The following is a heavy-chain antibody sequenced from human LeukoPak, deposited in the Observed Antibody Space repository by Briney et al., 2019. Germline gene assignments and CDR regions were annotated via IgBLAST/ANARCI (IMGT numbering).Heavy chain of an antibody. CDR2: INPNSGGT. CDR1: GYTFTGYY. Sequence: GASVKVSCKASGYTFTGYYMHWVRQAPGQGLEWMGWINPNSGGTNYAQKFQGRVTMTRDTSISTAYMELSRLRSDDTAVYYCARDHNPKKLRFLEGTYGMDVWGQGTTATVSS. CDR3: ARDHNPKKLRFLEGTYGMDV. V-gene: IGHV1-2*02. D-gene: IGHD3-3*01. J-gene: IGHJ6*02.